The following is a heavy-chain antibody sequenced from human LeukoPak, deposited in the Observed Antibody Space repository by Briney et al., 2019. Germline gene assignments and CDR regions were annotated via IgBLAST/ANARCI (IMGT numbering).Heavy chain of an antibody. D-gene: IGHD3-10*01. V-gene: IGHV1-2*02. CDR3: ARDQPYYYGSGSSSHSDY. J-gene: IGHJ4*02. Sequence: ASVKVSCKASGYTFTGYYMHWVRQAPGQGLEWMGWISPNSGGTSYAQKFQGRVTMTRDTSIGTAYMELSRLRSDDTAVYYCARDQPYYYGSGSSSHSDYWGQGTLVTASS. CDR1: GYTFTGYY. CDR2: ISPNSGGT.